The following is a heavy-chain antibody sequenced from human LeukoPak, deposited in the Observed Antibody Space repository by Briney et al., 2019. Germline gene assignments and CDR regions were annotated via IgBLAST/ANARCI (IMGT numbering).Heavy chain of an antibody. V-gene: IGHV3-23*01. D-gene: IGHD3-22*01. Sequence: GGSLRLSCAASGFTLSSYAMSWVRQAPGKGLEWVSAISGSGGSTYYADSVKGRFTISRDNSKNTLYLQMNSLRAEDTAVYYCAKPQSSGHTTDYWGQGTPVTVSS. CDR3: AKPQSSGHTTDY. CDR2: ISGSGGST. J-gene: IGHJ4*02. CDR1: GFTLSSYA.